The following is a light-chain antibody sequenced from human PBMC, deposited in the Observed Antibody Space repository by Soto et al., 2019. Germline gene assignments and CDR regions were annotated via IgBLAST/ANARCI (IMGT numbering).Light chain of an antibody. CDR1: QSVSSY. CDR2: CAS. Sequence: EVVLTQSPATPSLSPGERATLSCRASQSVSSYLAWYQQKPGQAPRLIIYCASSRDSAIPDRFSGSGSGTDFTLTISRRGPEDSVVYYCQQFDTSPYTFVQGNKLEF. V-gene: IGKV3-20*01. CDR3: QQFDTSPYT. J-gene: IGKJ2*01.